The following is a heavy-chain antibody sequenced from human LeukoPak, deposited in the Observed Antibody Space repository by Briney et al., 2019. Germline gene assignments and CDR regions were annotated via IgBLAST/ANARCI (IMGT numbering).Heavy chain of an antibody. CDR1: GFTFKSYA. CDR3: AQRDDTFDF. J-gene: IGHJ3*01. V-gene: IGHV3-23*01. CDR2: ISASGGTT. Sequence: AGGSLRLSCTASGFTFKSYAMSWVRQAPGRGLEWIASISASGGTTYYGDSVRGRFTSSRDNSKNTLYLQMSSLRADDTAVYYCAQRDDTFDFWGQGTTVIVSS.